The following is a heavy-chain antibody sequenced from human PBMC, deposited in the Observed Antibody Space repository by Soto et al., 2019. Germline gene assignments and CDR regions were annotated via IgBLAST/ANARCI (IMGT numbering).Heavy chain of an antibody. CDR2: ISSSSSYI. D-gene: IGHD3-10*01. J-gene: IGHJ4*02. V-gene: IGHV3-21*01. CDR3: ASDVWFGELSPIY. CDR1: GFIFSSYS. Sequence: GSLRLSCAASGFIFSSYSMNWVRQAPGKGLEWVSSISSSSSYIYYADSVRGRFTISRDNAKNSLYLQMNSLRAEDTAVYYCASDVWFGELSPIYWGQGTLVTVSS.